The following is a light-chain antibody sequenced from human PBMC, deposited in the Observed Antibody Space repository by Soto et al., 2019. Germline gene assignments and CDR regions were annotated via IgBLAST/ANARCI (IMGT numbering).Light chain of an antibody. J-gene: IGLJ3*02. Sequence: QSALTQPASVPGSPGQSITISCTGTSSDVGGYKFVSWYQQHPGKAPKLMIYGVSNRPSGVSDRFSGSKSGNTASLTISGLQAEDEADYYCSSYTSSSAVVFGGGTKVTVL. CDR3: SSYTSSSAVV. CDR2: GVS. CDR1: SSDVGGYKF. V-gene: IGLV2-14*01.